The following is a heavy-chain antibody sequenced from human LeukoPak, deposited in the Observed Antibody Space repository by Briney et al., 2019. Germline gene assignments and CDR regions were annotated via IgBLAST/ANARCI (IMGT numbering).Heavy chain of an antibody. D-gene: IGHD2-15*01. J-gene: IGHJ3*02. CDR1: GGSLSGYY. V-gene: IGHV4-34*01. Sequence: SETLSLTCAVYGGSLSGYYWNWIRQSPGKGLEWIGEINHSGTTNYNPSLKSRVTISVDTSKNQFSLRLTSVTAADTAVYYCARFPCSGDSCYSGIRAFDIWGLGTMVTVSS. CDR2: INHSGTT. CDR3: ARFPCSGDSCYSGIRAFDI.